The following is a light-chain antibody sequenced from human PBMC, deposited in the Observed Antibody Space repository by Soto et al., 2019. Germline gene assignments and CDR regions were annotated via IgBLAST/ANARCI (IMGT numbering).Light chain of an antibody. Sequence: DIQMTQSPSTLSASVGDRVTITCRASQSISSWVAWYQQKPGKAPKLLLYKASSLESGVPSRFNGSGSVTEYTLTISSLQPDDFSSYYCKQYNSYPSCGGGTKVEIK. CDR2: KAS. V-gene: IGKV1-5*03. CDR1: QSISSW. CDR3: KQYNSYPS. J-gene: IGKJ4*01.